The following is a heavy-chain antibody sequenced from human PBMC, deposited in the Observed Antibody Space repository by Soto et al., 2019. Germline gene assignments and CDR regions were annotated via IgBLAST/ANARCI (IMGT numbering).Heavy chain of an antibody. CDR2: ISSSGSTI. CDR3: ASGTPLHPPELFG. J-gene: IGHJ4*02. D-gene: IGHD1-7*01. CDR1: GFTFSYYY. Sequence: PGGSLRLSCAASGFTFSYYYMSWIRQAPGKGLEWVSYISSSGSTIYYADSVKGRFTISRDNAKNSLYLQMNSLRAEDTAVDYCASGTPLHPPELFGGGQGTLVPVSS. V-gene: IGHV3-11*01.